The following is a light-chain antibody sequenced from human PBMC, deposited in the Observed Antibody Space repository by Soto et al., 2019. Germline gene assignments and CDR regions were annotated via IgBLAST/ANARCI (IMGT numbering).Light chain of an antibody. CDR3: QHYYNYPWT. Sequence: AVLLTQSPSSFSASTGDRATITCRASQDIHNYLAWYQQVPGKAPKLLLYAASILQTGVPSRFSGSGSGTDFTLTIDDLQSEDFATYVCQHYYNYPWTLGQGT. CDR2: AAS. CDR1: QDIHNY. V-gene: IGKV1-8*01. J-gene: IGKJ1*01.